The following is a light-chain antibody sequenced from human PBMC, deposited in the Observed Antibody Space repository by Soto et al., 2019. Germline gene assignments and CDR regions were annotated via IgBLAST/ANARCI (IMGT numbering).Light chain of an antibody. CDR3: SSYTSFKTLV. Sequence: QSVLTQPASVSESPGQSITISCTGSSSDVGGYKYVSWYQQHPGKAPKLLIYDVTNRPSGVSNRFSGSKSGYTASLTISGLQSEDEADYYWSSYTSFKTLVFGTGTKLTVL. CDR1: SSDVGGYKY. V-gene: IGLV2-14*01. J-gene: IGLJ1*01. CDR2: DVT.